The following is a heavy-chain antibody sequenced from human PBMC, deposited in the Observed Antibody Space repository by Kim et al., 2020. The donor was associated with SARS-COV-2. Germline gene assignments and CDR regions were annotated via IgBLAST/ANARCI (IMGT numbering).Heavy chain of an antibody. Sequence: SVKVSCKASGGTFSSYTISWVRQAHGQGLEWMGRIIPILGIANYAQKFQGRVTITADKSTSTAYMELSSLRSEDTAVYYCLSGYSYGAVGNYYYYGMDVWGQGTTVTVSS. CDR2: IIPILGIA. CDR1: GGTFSSYT. V-gene: IGHV1-69*02. D-gene: IGHD5-18*01. CDR3: LSGYSYGAVGNYYYYGMDV. J-gene: IGHJ6*02.